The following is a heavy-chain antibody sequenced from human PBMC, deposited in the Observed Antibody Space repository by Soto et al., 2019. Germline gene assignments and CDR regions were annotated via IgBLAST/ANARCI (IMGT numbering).Heavy chain of an antibody. D-gene: IGHD2-21*01. CDR1: GYTFASYD. CDR3: ARSDGYNFNWLDA. Sequence: QVQLVQSGAEVKTPGASVKVSCKDSGYTFASYDINWVRQAPGQGLDVRGWMNPKMGNPGYAQKFQGRLTMTRDTALSIAHMELSSLRNEDTAVYYCARSDGYNFNWLDAWGQGTLVTVSA. J-gene: IGHJ5*02. V-gene: IGHV1-8*01. CDR2: MNPKMGNP.